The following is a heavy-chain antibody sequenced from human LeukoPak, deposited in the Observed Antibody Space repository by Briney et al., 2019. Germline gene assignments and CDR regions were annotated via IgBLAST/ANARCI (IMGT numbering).Heavy chain of an antibody. D-gene: IGHD2-15*01. J-gene: IGHJ4*02. CDR1: EYSFATYW. CDR2: IFPGYSDT. V-gene: IGHV5-51*01. CDR3: ASEYCSGGNCYFDY. Sequence: PGESLKISCKGSEYSFATYWIGLGRQMPGQGLELRGIIFPGYSDTRYSSSFQGQVTILADKSISTAYLQWSSLKASDTAIYYCASEYCSGGNCYFDYWGQGTLVTISS.